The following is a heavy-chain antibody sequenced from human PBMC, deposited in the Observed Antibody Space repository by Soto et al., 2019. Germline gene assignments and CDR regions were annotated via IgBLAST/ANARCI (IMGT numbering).Heavy chain of an antibody. CDR3: VRDGLDYYDTERLYFDK. CDR1: GFNFITYS. J-gene: IGHJ4*02. CDR2: ISSSAIYI. Sequence: GSLRLSCAASGFNFITYSLNWVRQAPGKGLEWVASISSSAIYIDYADSVKGRFTISRDNANNSLYLQMNSLRAEDTATYYCVRDGLDYYDTERLYFDKWGQVTLVTV. V-gene: IGHV3-21*01. D-gene: IGHD3-22*01.